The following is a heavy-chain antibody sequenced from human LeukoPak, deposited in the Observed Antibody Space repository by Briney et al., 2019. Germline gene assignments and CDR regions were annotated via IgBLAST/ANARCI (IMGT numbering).Heavy chain of an antibody. CDR1: GFTFSSYE. Sequence: GGSLRLSCAASGFTFSSYEMNWVRQAPGKALEWVSYISSSGSTIYYADSVKGRFTISRDNAKNSLYLQMNSLRAEDTAVYYCARDDPYYYDSSGYAVTPFDYWGQGTLVTVSS. CDR2: ISSSGSTI. D-gene: IGHD3-22*01. J-gene: IGHJ4*02. CDR3: ARDDPYYYDSSGYAVTPFDY. V-gene: IGHV3-48*03.